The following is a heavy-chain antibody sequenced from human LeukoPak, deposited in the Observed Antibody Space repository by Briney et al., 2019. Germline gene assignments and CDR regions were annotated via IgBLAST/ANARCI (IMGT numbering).Heavy chain of an antibody. V-gene: IGHV1-24*01. CDR1: GYTLTELS. Sequence: ATVKVSCKVSGYTLTELSMHWVRQAPGKGLEWMGGFDPEDGETIYAQKFQGRVTITRNTSISTAYMELSSLRSEDTAVYYCASRPLLTLWGQGTLVTVSS. D-gene: IGHD3-16*01. CDR2: FDPEDGET. J-gene: IGHJ4*02. CDR3: ASRPLLTL.